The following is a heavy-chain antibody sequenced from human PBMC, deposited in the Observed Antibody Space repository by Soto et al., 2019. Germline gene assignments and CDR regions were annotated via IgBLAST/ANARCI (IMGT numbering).Heavy chain of an antibody. CDR1: GFTFSTSA. V-gene: IGHV3-30-3*01. CDR2: ISYGGNTE. Sequence: QVQVVESGGGVVQPGGSLRLSCAASGFTFSTSAMHWVRQAPGKGLEWMAAISYGGNTEYYADSVKGRFTVSRDISESTLYLQMNGLRTEDTAVYYCVREGFEVGRGHFGSWGQGTLVSVSS. J-gene: IGHJ4*02. CDR3: VREGFEVGRGHFGS. D-gene: IGHD2-21*01.